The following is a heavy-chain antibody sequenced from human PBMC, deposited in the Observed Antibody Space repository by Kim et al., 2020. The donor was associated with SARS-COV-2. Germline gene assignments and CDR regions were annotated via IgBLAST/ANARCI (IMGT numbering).Heavy chain of an antibody. CDR1: GGSISSSSYY. CDR3: ARSLTGGDWDDY. V-gene: IGHV4-39*01. J-gene: IGHJ4*02. Sequence: SETLSLTCTVSGGSISSSSYYWGWIRQPPGKGLEWIGSIYYSGSTYYNPSLKSRVTISVDTSKNQFSLKLSSVTAADTAVYYCARSLTGGDWDDYWGQGTLVTVSS. D-gene: IGHD2-21*02. CDR2: IYYSGST.